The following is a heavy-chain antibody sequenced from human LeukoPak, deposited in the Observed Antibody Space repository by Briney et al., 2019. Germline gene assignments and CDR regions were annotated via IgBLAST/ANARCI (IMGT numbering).Heavy chain of an antibody. J-gene: IGHJ4*02. D-gene: IGHD3-9*01. V-gene: IGHV3-30*03. CDR3: TTDPPPGYDILTGYYS. Sequence: GGSLRLSCAASGFTFRDAWMTWVRQAPGKGLEWVAVISYDGSNKYYADSVKGRFTISRDNSKNTLYLQMNSLKTEDTAVYYCTTDPPPGYDILTGYYSWGQGTLVTVSS. CDR1: GFTFRDAW. CDR2: ISYDGSNK.